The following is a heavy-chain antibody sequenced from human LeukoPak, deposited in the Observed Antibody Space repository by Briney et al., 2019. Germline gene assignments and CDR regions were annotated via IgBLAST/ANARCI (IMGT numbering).Heavy chain of an antibody. V-gene: IGHV3-23*01. D-gene: IGHD1-26*01. Sequence: PGGSLRLSCVASGFTFKNYVMNWVREAPGKGLEWLATIYGSGVSISYADSVKGLFTISRDNSNNTLYLQMNSLRAEDTAMYYCAKDLGWELPAEAYWGQGILVTVSS. J-gene: IGHJ4*02. CDR3: AKDLGWELPAEAY. CDR1: GFTFKNYV. CDR2: IYGSGVSI.